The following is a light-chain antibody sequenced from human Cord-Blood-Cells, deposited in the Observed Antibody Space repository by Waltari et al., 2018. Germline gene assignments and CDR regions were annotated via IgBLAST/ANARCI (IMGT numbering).Light chain of an antibody. CDR1: RSDVGFYNY. CDR3: SSYTSSSTLV. CDR2: DVS. Sequence: QSALTPPASVSGSPGQSITLSCTGTRSDVGFYNYVSWYQQHPGKAPKLMIYDVSNRPSGVSNRFSGSKSGNTASLTISGLQAEDEADYYCSSYTSSSTLVFGGGTKLTVL. J-gene: IGLJ2*01. V-gene: IGLV2-14*01.